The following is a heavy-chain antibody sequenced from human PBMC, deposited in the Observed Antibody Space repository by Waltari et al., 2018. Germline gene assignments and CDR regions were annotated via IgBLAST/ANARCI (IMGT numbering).Heavy chain of an antibody. CDR1: GFRVSTLW. J-gene: IGHJ4*02. CDR3: ANSPVESGATGSVKPWGFDY. D-gene: IGHD2-2*01. CDR2: RREDGSDK. V-gene: IGHV3-7*01. Sequence: EVQLVESGGGLVQPGGSLSLCCKASGFRVSTLWMRGVRQAPGKGLEWVASRREDGSDKYYVDSVKGRFTISRDNAKTSLYLQMNSLRAEDTAVYFCANSPVESGATGSVKPWGFDYWGQGNLVTVSS.